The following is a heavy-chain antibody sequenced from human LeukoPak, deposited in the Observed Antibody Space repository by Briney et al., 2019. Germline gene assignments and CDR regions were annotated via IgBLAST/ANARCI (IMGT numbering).Heavy chain of an antibody. J-gene: IGHJ4*02. CDR1: GYTFTGYY. D-gene: IGHD2-15*01. V-gene: IGHV1-2*02. CDR3: ARDSTRYCSGGSCYYV. CDR2: INPNSGGT. Sequence: GASVKVSCKASGYTFTGYYMHWVRQAPGQGLEWMGWINPNSGGTNYAQKFQGRVTMTRDTSISTAYMELSRLRSDDTAVYYCARDSTRYCSGGSCYYVWGQGTLVTVSS.